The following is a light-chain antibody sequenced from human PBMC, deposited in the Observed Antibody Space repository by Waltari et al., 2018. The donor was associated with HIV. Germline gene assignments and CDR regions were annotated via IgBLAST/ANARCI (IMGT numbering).Light chain of an antibody. Sequence: DIVLTQSPDSLAVSLGETATINCKSSQDLLYNSNNKSYLAWYQQKPGQAPKVLIYWASTRESGVPDRFGGSGSGTHFTLTITSLRAEDVAVYYCQQYYTAPRTFGQGTKVEI. CDR3: QQYYTAPRT. CDR2: WAS. J-gene: IGKJ1*01. V-gene: IGKV4-1*01. CDR1: QDLLYNSNNKSY.